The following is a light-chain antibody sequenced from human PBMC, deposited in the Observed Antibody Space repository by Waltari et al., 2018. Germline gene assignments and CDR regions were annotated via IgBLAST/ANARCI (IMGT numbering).Light chain of an antibody. CDR3: VLYMGSGIWV. V-gene: IGLV8-61*01. Sequence: QTVVTQEPSFSVSPGGTVTLTCGLSSGSVSTSYYTSWYQQPPGQAPRTLIYSTNTRPSGVPDRFSVSIIGNKAALTITGAQADDESDYYCVLYMGSGIWVFGGGTKLTVL. CDR2: STN. CDR1: SGSVSTSYY. J-gene: IGLJ2*01.